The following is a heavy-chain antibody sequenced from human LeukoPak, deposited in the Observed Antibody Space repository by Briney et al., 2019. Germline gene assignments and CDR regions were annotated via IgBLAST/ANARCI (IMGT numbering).Heavy chain of an antibody. Sequence: GESLKISCKGSGYSFTSYWIGWVRQMPGKGLEWMGRIDPSDSYTNYSPSFQGHVTISADKSISTAYLQWSSLKASDTAMYYCARRRGYSGYDADYWGQGTLVTVSS. J-gene: IGHJ4*02. D-gene: IGHD5-12*01. V-gene: IGHV5-10-1*01. CDR2: IDPSDSYT. CDR1: GYSFTSYW. CDR3: ARRRGYSGYDADY.